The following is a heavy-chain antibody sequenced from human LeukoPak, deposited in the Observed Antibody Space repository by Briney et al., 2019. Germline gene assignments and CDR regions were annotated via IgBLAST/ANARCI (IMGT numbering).Heavy chain of an antibody. CDR3: ARGDREYYYYYYYMDV. CDR1: GGSISSSSYY. J-gene: IGHJ6*03. CDR2: IYYSGST. V-gene: IGHV4-39*01. D-gene: IGHD2/OR15-2a*01. Sequence: PSETLSLTCTVSGGSISSSSYYWGWIRQPPGKGLEWIGSIYYSGSTYYNPSLKSRVTISVDTSKNQFSLKLSSVTAADTAVYYCARGDREYYYYYYYMDVWGKGTTVTVSS.